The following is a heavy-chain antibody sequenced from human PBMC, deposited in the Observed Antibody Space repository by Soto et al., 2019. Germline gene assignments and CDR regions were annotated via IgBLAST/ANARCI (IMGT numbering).Heavy chain of an antibody. V-gene: IGHV1-3*04. CDR1: GYSFTSCA. CDR3: VRDRAVDWSLDV. Sequence: QVQVVQSGPEVKKAGASVRLSCKTSGYSFTSCAIHWLRQAPGQRFEWMGWINTDSGNTRYSQKFQGRVTISRDTFATTAYMELSGPASDGTALDSCVRDRAVDWSLDVWGRGPLLTVSS. D-gene: IGHD6-19*01. CDR2: INTDSGNT. J-gene: IGHJ2*01.